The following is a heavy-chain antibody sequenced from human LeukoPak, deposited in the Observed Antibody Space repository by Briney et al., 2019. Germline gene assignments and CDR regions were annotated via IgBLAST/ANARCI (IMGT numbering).Heavy chain of an antibody. J-gene: IGHJ6*03. CDR1: GYTFTGYY. CDR2: INPNSGGT. Sequence: APVKLSCTASGYTFTGYYMHWVRQAPGQGLEWMGWINPNSGGTNYAQTFQGRVTMTRDTSISTAYMELSRLRSDDTAVYYCARAGYSYAHLHYYYYMDVWGKGTTVTVSS. V-gene: IGHV1-2*02. CDR3: ARAGYSYAHLHYYYYMDV. D-gene: IGHD5-18*01.